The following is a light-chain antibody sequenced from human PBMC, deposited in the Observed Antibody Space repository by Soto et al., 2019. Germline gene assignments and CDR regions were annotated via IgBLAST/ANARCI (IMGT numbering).Light chain of an antibody. CDR1: QSISTS. CDR3: QQYNSYSRT. Sequence: DIQMTQSPSTLSASVGDRVTATCRASQSISTSLAWYQQKPGKAPKLLIYKASSLESGVSSRFSGSGSGTEFTLTISSLQPDDFATYYCQQYNSYSRTFGQGTKVDIK. J-gene: IGKJ1*01. V-gene: IGKV1-5*03. CDR2: KAS.